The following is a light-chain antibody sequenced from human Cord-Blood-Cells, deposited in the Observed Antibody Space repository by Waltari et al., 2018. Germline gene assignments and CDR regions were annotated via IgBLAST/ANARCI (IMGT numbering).Light chain of an antibody. V-gene: IGLV2-11*01. CDR1: SRDGCGYNY. CDR3: CSYAGSYTYVV. J-gene: IGLJ2*01. Sequence: QSALTQPRSVSGSPGQAVTISCTGTSRDGCGYNYVYRYQQHPGKRPKLPIYVVSNQPSGVPDRFSGSQSGNTASLTISGLQAEDEADYYCCSYAGSYTYVVFGGGTKLTVL. CDR2: VVS.